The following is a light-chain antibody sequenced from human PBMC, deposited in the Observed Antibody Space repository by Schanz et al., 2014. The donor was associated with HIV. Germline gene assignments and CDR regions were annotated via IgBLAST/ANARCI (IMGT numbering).Light chain of an antibody. CDR3: QQCVTYPYT. J-gene: IGKJ2*01. CDR2: QAS. V-gene: IGKV1-5*03. CDR1: QTIGRL. Sequence: IQMTQSPSTVSASVGDRVTITCRASQTIGRLLAWYQQRPGRAPNLLIYQASSLETGVPSRFSGRGSGTEFTLTITSLQPDDFATYYCQQCVTYPYTFGQGTKLDIK.